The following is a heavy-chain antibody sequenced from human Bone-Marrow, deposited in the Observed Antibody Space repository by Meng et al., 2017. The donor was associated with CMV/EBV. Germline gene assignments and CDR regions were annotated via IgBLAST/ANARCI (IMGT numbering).Heavy chain of an antibody. J-gene: IGHJ3*02. CDR3: ARESRAFDI. CDR1: GFTFSSYA. CDR2: ISYDGSNK. V-gene: IGHV3-30-3*01. Sequence: SCKASGFTFSSYAMHWVRQAPGKGLEWVAVISYDGSNKYYADSVKGRFTISRDNSKNTLYLQMNSLRAEDTAVYYCARESRAFDIWGQGTMVTVSS.